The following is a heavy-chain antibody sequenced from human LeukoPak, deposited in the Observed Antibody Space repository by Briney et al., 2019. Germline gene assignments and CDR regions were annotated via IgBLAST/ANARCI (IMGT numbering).Heavy chain of an antibody. CDR3: ARSYYYDSSGYYYLKPYDAFDI. CDR1: GYSFTSYW. CDR2: IDPSDSYT. Sequence: PGESLKISCKGSGYSFTSYWISWVRQMPGKGLEWMGRIDPSDSYTNYSPSFQGHVTNSADKSISTAYLQWSSLKASDTAMYYCARSYYYDSSGYYYLKPYDAFDIWGQGTMVTVSS. J-gene: IGHJ3*02. D-gene: IGHD3-22*01. V-gene: IGHV5-10-1*01.